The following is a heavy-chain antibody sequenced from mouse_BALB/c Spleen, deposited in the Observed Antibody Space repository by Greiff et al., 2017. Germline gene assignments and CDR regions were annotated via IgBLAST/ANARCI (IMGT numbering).Heavy chain of an antibody. CDR1: GFTFSSYT. V-gene: IGHV5-6-4*01. J-gene: IGHJ4*01. CDR3: TRDTGSSYGYAMDY. CDR2: ISSGGSYT. D-gene: IGHD1-1*01. Sequence: EVHLVESGGGLVKPGGSLKLSCAASGFTFSSYTMSWVRQTPEKRLEWVATISSGGSYTYYPDSVKGRFTISRDNAKNTLYLQMSSLKSEDTAMYYCTRDTGSSYGYAMDYWGQGTSVTVSA.